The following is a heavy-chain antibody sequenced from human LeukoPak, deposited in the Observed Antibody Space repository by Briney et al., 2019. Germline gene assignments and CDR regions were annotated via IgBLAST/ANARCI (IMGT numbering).Heavy chain of an antibody. D-gene: IGHD2-8*01. V-gene: IGHV4-59*01. CDR2: IYYSGST. CDR1: GXSINSYY. Sequence: SETLSLTCTVSGXSINSYYWSWIRQPPGKGLEWIVYIYYSGSTNYNPSLKSRVTISRDTSKNQFSLKLRSVTAADTAVYYCTSGGMVSGDYWGHGTLVTVSS. J-gene: IGHJ4*01. CDR3: TSGGMVSGDY.